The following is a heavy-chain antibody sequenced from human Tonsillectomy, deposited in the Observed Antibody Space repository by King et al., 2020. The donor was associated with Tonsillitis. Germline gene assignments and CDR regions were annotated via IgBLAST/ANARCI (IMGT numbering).Heavy chain of an antibody. CDR2: INPNSGGT. J-gene: IGHJ4*02. D-gene: IGHD3-10*01. Sequence: QLVQSGAEVKKPGASVKVSCKASGYTFTDYYMHWVRQAPGQGLEWMGWINPNSGGTNYAQKFQGSVTMTRDTSINTAYMELSRLRSDDTAVYYCARGLVSVWFGELLTAYFDYWGQGTLVTVSS. CDR3: ARGLVSVWFGELLTAYFDY. CDR1: GYTFTDYY. V-gene: IGHV1-2*02.